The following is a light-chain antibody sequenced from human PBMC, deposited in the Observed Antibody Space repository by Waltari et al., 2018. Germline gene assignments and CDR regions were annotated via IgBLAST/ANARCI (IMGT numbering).Light chain of an antibody. CDR2: DDT. J-gene: IGLJ2*01. CDR1: DISAKT. Sequence: YELTQPPSVSVAPGKTAKISSGGPDISAKTVHWYQHKPGQAPALVIYDDTVRPSGIPKRISGSDTATLTIARVEAGDEAVYYCQVWDGDADHPVFGGGTKLTVL. V-gene: IGLV3-21*03. CDR3: QVWDGDADHPV.